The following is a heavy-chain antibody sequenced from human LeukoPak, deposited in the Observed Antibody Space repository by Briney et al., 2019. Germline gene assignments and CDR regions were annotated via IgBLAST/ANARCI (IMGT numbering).Heavy chain of an antibody. CDR1: GLAFSSYW. CDR3: ARAAENYGGRFDS. J-gene: IGHJ4*02. CDR2: IKQDGSEK. Sequence: GGSLRLSCAASGLAFSSYWMTWVRQAPRKGLEWVANIKQDGSEKYYVDSVKGRFTISRDNAKNSLYLQMNSLRAEDTAVYYCARAAENYGGRFDSWGQGTLVTVSS. V-gene: IGHV3-7*01. D-gene: IGHD3-16*01.